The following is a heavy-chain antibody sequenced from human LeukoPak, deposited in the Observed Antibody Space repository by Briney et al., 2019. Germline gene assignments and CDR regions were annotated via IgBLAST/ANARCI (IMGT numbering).Heavy chain of an antibody. Sequence: LAGGSLRLSCAASGFTFSSYSMNWVRQAPGKGLEWVSYISSSSSTIYYADSVKGRFTISRDNAKNSLYLQMNSLRAEDTALYYCAKGKLLWFGESFDYWGQGTLVTVSS. V-gene: IGHV3-48*04. D-gene: IGHD3-10*01. CDR2: ISSSSSTI. J-gene: IGHJ4*02. CDR1: GFTFSSYS. CDR3: AKGKLLWFGESFDY.